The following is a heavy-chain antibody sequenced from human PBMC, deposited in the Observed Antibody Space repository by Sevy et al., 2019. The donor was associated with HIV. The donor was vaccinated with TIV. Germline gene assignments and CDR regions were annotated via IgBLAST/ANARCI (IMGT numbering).Heavy chain of an antibody. CDR1: GFTFSSYA. V-gene: IGHV3-30-3*01. CDR3: ATERRVGVTTGVIDY. Sequence: GGSLRLSCAASGFTFSSYAMHWLRQAPGQGLEWVAVISDDGSNKCYADSVKGRFTISRDNSKNMLYLQMNSLRAEDTAVYYCATERRVGVTTGVIDYWGQGTLVTVSS. CDR2: ISDDGSNK. J-gene: IGHJ4*02. D-gene: IGHD3-3*01.